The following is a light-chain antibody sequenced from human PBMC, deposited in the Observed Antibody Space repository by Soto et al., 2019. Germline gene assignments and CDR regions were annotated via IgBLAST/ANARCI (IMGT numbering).Light chain of an antibody. Sequence: EIVMTQSPATLSVSPGERATLSCRASQSVSSNLAWYQQKPGQAPRLLIYGASTRATGIPVRFSGSGSGTEFTLTISSLQSEDFEVYYCQQYNNWPPLTFGGGNKVEIK. CDR1: QSVSSN. J-gene: IGKJ4*01. CDR3: QQYNNWPPLT. V-gene: IGKV3-15*01. CDR2: GAS.